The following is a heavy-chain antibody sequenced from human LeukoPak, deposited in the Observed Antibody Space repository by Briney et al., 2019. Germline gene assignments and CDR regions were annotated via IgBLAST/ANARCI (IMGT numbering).Heavy chain of an antibody. CDR3: ARAYRNLFDY. CDR2: IYYSGST. J-gene: IGHJ4*02. D-gene: IGHD1-14*01. V-gene: IGHV4-59*01. Sequence: SETLSLTCTVSGGSISSYYWSWIRQPPGKGLEWIGYIYYSGSTNYNPSLKSRVTISVDTSKNQFSLKLSSVTAADTAVYYCARAYRNLFDYWGQGTLVTVSS. CDR1: GGSISSYY.